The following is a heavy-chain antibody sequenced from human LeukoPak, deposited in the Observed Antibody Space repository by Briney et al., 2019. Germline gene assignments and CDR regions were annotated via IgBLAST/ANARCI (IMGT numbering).Heavy chain of an antibody. CDR2: ISSNGGST. J-gene: IGHJ2*01. CDR1: GFTFSSYA. V-gene: IGHV3-64*01. Sequence: PGGSLRLSCAASGFTFSSYAMHWVRQAPGKGLEYVSAISSNGGSTYYANSVKGRFTIFRDNSKNTLYLQMGSLRAEDMAVYYCARVSSYTHWYFDLWGRGTLVTVSS. D-gene: IGHD2-2*02. CDR3: ARVSSYTHWYFDL.